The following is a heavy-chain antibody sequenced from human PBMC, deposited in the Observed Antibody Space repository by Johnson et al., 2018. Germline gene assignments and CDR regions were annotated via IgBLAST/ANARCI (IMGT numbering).Heavy chain of an antibody. CDR3: AGYLTNVVVVTAPRMDV. CDR2: IIPIFGPA. D-gene: IGHD2-21*02. V-gene: IGHV1-69*01. J-gene: IGHJ6*02. Sequence: QVQLVQSGSEVKKPGSSVKVSCKASGGTFSSYAISWVRQAPGQGLEWMGGIIPIFGPAHYAQKFQGRVTITADESTGTAYMELGSLRSEDTAGYYCAGYLTNVVVVTAPRMDVWGQGTTVTVSS. CDR1: GGTFSSYA.